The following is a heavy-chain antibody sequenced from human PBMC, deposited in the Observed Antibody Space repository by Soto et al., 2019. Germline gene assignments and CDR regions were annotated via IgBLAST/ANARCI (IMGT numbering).Heavy chain of an antibody. CDR3: AAGVGGYSAYDY. D-gene: IGHD5-12*01. CDR1: GFTFSNSA. CDR2: IVVGSGNT. Sequence: QMQLVQSGPEVKKPGTSVKVSCKASGFTFSNSAVQWVRQARGQRLEWIGWIVVGSGNTKSAQKFQERVTITRDMSTSPAYMELSSLRSEDTAVYYCAAGVGGYSAYDYWGQGTLVTVSS. J-gene: IGHJ4*02. V-gene: IGHV1-58*01.